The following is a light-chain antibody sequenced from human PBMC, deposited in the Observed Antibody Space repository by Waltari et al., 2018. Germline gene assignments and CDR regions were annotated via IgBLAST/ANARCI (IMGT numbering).Light chain of an antibody. J-gene: IGKJ2*02. CDR2: KVS. V-gene: IGKV2-30*01. Sequence: DVVMTQSPLSLPVTLGQPASISCRSSQSLAYSDGNSYLNWFQQRPGQSPRRLIYKVSNRDSGVPDRFSGSGSGTDFTLKISRVEAEDFATYYCQQSYSTPGTFGQGTKLEIK. CDR3: QQSYSTPGT. CDR1: QSLAYSDGNSY.